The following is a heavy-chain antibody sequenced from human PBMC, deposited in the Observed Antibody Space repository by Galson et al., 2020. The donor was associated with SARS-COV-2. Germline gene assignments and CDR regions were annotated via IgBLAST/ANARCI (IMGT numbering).Heavy chain of an antibody. CDR2: IWYDGSNK. D-gene: IGHD1-26*01. Sequence: GGSLRLSCAASGFTFSSYGMHWVRQAPGKGLEWVAVIWYDGSNKYYADSVKGRFTISRDNSKNTLYLQMNSLRAEDTAVYYCAREGAALTGGMDVWDQGTTVTVSS. CDR1: GFTFSSYG. CDR3: AREGAALTGGMDV. V-gene: IGHV3-33*01. J-gene: IGHJ6*02.